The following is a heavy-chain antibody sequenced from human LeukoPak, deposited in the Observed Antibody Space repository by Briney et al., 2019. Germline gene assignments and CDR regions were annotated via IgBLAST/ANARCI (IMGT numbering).Heavy chain of an antibody. CDR1: GFTLSSYA. CDR2: ISYDGSNK. J-gene: IGHJ4*02. V-gene: IGHV3-30*04. D-gene: IGHD3-22*01. Sequence: GGSLRLSCAASGFTLSSYAMHWVRQAPGKGLEWVAVISYDGSNKYYADSVKGRFTISRDNSKNTLYLQMNSLRAEDTAVYYCARVGSGYYFQPLDYWGQGTLVTVSS. CDR3: ARVGSGYYFQPLDY.